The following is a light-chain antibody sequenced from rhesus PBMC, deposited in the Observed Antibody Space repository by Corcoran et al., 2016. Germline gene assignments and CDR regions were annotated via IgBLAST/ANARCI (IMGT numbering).Light chain of an antibody. CDR1: QSISSW. CDR3: LQYSSSPPT. V-gene: IGKV1-22*01. J-gene: IGKJ1*01. CDR2: KAS. Sequence: DIQMTQSPSSLSASVGDTVTITCRASQSISSWLDWYQQKPGKAPKLLIYKASSLQSGVPPRFSGSGSGTDFTLTISNLQPEDFATYYCLQYSSSPPTFGQGTKVEIK.